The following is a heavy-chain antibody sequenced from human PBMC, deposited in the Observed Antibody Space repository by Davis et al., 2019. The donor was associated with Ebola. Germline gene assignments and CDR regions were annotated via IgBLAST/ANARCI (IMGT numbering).Heavy chain of an antibody. CDR1: GFTFSRSA. V-gene: IGHV1-58*01. CDR2: IILGSDNT. Sequence: SVKVSCKASGFTFSRSAVQWVRQARGQRLEWIGWIILGSDNTHYAQTLQKRVTITRDMSTNTVYMELSSLTSDDTAVYYCAAGGAGGWDNYFDPWGQGTLVTVSS. J-gene: IGHJ5*02. D-gene: IGHD6-19*01. CDR3: AAGGAGGWDNYFDP.